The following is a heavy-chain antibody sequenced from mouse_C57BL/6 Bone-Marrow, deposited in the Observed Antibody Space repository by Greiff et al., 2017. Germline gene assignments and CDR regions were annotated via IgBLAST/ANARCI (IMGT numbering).Heavy chain of an antibody. CDR2: IYPGSGNT. CDR3: AYYYGSSYSAWFAY. Sequence: QVQLQQSGAELVRPGASVKLSCKASGYTFTDYYINWVKQRPGQGLEWIARIYPGSGNTYYNEQFKGKATLPAEKSSSTAYMQLSSLTSEDSAVYVCAYYYGSSYSAWFAYWGQGTLVTVSA. J-gene: IGHJ3*01. D-gene: IGHD1-1*01. V-gene: IGHV1-76*01. CDR1: GYTFTDYY.